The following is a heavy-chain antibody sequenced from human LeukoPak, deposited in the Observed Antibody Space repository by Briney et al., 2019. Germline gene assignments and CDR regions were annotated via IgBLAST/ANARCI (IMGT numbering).Heavy chain of an antibody. Sequence: ASVKVSCKASGYTFTGYYMHWVRQAPGQGLEWMGWINPNSGGTNYAQKFQGRVTMTRDTSISTAYMELSRLRSDDTAVYYCARDEQRLVEARTFDYWGQGTLVTVSS. CDR1: GYTFTGYY. J-gene: IGHJ4*02. CDR3: ARDEQRLVEARTFDY. CDR2: INPNSGGT. D-gene: IGHD6-13*01. V-gene: IGHV1-2*02.